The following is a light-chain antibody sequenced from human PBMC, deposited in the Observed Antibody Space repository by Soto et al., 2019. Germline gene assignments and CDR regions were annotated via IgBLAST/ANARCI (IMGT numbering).Light chain of an antibody. CDR2: DNT. J-gene: IGLJ3*02. V-gene: IGLV1-40*01. CDR3: QSYDSGLSGHWV. Sequence: QSVLTQPPSASGTPGQRVTISCSGSSSNIGSNFVYWYQQFPGTAPKLLIYDNTHRPSGVPNRFSGSKSGTSASLAITGLQAEDEADYYCQSYDSGLSGHWVFGGGTKLTVL. CDR1: SSNIGSNF.